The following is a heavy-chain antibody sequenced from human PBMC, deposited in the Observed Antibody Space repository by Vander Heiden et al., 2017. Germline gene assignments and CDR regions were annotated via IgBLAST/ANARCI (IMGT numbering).Heavy chain of an antibody. CDR2: IYLCWGP. CDR1: GGSISSSSFY. Sequence: QLQLQESGPGLVKPSETLSLTCTVSGGSISSSSFYWGCIRQPPGKGLEWIWSIYLCWGPYYHPSLKSRVTISVDTTKNQFSLKLSSVTAADTAVYYCARTYYYGSGSYWTFDPWGQGTLVTVSS. CDR3: ARTYYYGSGSYWTFDP. V-gene: IGHV4-39*01. D-gene: IGHD3-10*01. J-gene: IGHJ5*02.